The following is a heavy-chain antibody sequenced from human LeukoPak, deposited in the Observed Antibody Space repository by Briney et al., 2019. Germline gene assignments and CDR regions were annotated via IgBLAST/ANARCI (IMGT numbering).Heavy chain of an antibody. CDR1: GFTFSSYW. D-gene: IGHD3-3*01. J-gene: IGHJ4*02. V-gene: IGHV3-7*01. Sequence: GGSLRLSCAASGFTFSSYWMSWVRQATGKGLEWVANIKQDGSEKYYVDSVKGRFTISRDNAKNSLYLQMNSLRAEDTAVYYCSRDYQNDFWSGYYYYFDYWGQGTLVTVSS. CDR2: IKQDGSEK. CDR3: SRDYQNDFWSGYYYYFDY.